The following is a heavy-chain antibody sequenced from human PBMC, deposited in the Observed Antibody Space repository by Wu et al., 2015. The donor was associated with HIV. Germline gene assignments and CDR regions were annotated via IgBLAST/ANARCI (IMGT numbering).Heavy chain of an antibody. CDR3: ATDRLRGYSGFGYFDF. CDR1: GGTFRSYA. D-gene: IGHD5-12*01. Sequence: QVQLVQSGAEVKKSGSSVKVSCKASGGTFRSYAFSWVRQAPGQGLEWMGGIIPIFGTANYAQKFQVRVTITADESTSTAYMELSSLRSEDTAVYYCATDRLRGYSGFGYFDFWGQGTLVTVSS. J-gene: IGHJ4*02. V-gene: IGHV1-69*12. CDR2: IIPIFGTA.